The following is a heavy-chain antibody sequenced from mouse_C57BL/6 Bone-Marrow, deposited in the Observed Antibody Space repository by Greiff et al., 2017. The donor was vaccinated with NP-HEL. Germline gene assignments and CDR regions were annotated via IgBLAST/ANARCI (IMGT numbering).Heavy chain of an antibody. CDR2: IDPENGDT. Sequence: VQLQQSGAELVRPGASVKLSCTASGFNIKDDYMHWVKQRPEQGLEWIGWIDPENGDTEYASKFQGKATITADTSSNTAYLQLSSLTSEDTAVYYCTRIGLSPFAYWGQGTLVTVSA. CDR1: GFNIKDDY. J-gene: IGHJ3*01. D-gene: IGHD6-5*01. V-gene: IGHV14-4*01. CDR3: TRIGLSPFAY.